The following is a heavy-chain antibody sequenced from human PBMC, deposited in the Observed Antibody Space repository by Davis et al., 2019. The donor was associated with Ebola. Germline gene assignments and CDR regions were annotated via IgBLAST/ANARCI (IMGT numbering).Heavy chain of an antibody. Sequence: ASVKVSCKVSEYSLIENSMHWVRQAPGKGLEWMGGFDPEDAETVYAHNFKGRLTLTDDKSTDTAYMELARLTSDDTAVYYCATDQVADGFLDFWGQGTLVIVSS. J-gene: IGHJ4*02. CDR3: ATDQVADGFLDF. CDR2: FDPEDAET. V-gene: IGHV1-24*01. D-gene: IGHD6-13*01. CDR1: EYSLIENS.